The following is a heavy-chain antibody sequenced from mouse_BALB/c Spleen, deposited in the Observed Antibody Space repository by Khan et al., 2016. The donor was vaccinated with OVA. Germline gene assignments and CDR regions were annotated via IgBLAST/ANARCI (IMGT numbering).Heavy chain of an antibody. CDR1: GYTVSSYW. V-gene: IGHV1-9*01. Sequence: QVQLQQPGAELMKPGASVKISCKATGYTVSSYWIEWIKQRPGHGLEWIGEILPGSGSSKYNEKFKGKATFTEDTSSNTAYMQLSSLTSEDSAVYYCARQFTGGAMDFWGQGTSVTVSS. CDR3: ARQFTGGAMDF. J-gene: IGHJ4*01. CDR2: ILPGSGSS.